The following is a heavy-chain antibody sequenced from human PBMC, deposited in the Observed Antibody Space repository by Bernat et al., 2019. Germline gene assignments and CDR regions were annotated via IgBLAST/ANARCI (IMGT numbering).Heavy chain of an antibody. CDR2: ISYDGSNK. Sequence: QVQLVESGGGVVQPGRSLRLSCAASGFTFSSYGMHWVRQAPGKGLEWVAVISYDGSNKYYADSVKGRFTISRDNSKNTLYLQMNSLRAEDPAVYYCAKGMYYYDSSGYYLPLYYYYGMDVWGQGTTVTVSS. CDR1: GFTFSSYG. D-gene: IGHD3-22*01. CDR3: AKGMYYYDSSGYYLPLYYYYGMDV. V-gene: IGHV3-30*18. J-gene: IGHJ6*02.